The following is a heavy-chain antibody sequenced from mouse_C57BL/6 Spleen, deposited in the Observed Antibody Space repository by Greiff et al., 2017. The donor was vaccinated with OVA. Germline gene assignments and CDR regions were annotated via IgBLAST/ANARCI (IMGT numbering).Heavy chain of an antibody. CDR2: IDPEDGDT. CDR3: TTDYYGSSYGGYFDY. D-gene: IGHD1-1*01. J-gene: IGHJ2*01. Sequence: EVQLQQSGAELVRPGASVKLSCTASGFNIKDYYMHWVKQRPEQGLEWIGRIDPEDGDTEYAPKFQGKATMTADTSTNTAYLQLSSLTSEDTAVYYCTTDYYGSSYGGYFDYWGQGTTLTVSS. CDR1: GFNIKDYY. V-gene: IGHV14-1*01.